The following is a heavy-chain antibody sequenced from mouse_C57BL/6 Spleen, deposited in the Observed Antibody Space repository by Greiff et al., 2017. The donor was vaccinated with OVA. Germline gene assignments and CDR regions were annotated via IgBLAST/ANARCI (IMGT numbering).Heavy chain of an antibody. CDR2: ISSGSSTI. Sequence: DVKLVESGGGLVKPGGSLKLSCAASGFTFSDYGMHWVRQAPEKGLEWVAYISSGSSTIYYADTVKGRFTISRDNAKNTLFLQMTSLRSEDTAMYYCASYDGYYDYFDYWGKGTTLTVSS. V-gene: IGHV5-17*01. CDR3: ASYDGYYDYFDY. J-gene: IGHJ2*01. CDR1: GFTFSDYG. D-gene: IGHD2-3*01.